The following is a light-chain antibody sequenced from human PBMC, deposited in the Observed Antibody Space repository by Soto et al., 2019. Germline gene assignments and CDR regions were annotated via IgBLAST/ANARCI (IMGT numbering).Light chain of an antibody. Sequence: QSVLTQPASVSGSPGQSITISCTGTCSDVGIYNLVSWYQQHPGKAPKLMIYEVIKRPSGVSNRFSGSKSGNTASLTISGLQAEDEADYYCCSYAGSSTSHVVFGGGTKLTVL. V-gene: IGLV2-23*02. CDR1: CSDVGIYNL. CDR3: CSYAGSSTSHVV. CDR2: EVI. J-gene: IGLJ2*01.